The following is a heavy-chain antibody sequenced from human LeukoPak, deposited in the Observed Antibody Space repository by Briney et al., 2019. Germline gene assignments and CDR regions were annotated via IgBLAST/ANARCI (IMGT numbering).Heavy chain of an antibody. V-gene: IGHV4-59*01. J-gene: IGHJ6*03. Sequence: SETLSLTCTVSGGSISSYYWSWIRQPPGKGLEWIGYIYYSGSTNYNPSLKSRVTISVDTSKNQFSLKLSSVTAADTAVYYCARNVRDYYDNYYMDVWGKGTTVTVS. D-gene: IGHD3-22*01. CDR1: GGSISSYY. CDR3: ARNVRDYYDNYYMDV. CDR2: IYYSGST.